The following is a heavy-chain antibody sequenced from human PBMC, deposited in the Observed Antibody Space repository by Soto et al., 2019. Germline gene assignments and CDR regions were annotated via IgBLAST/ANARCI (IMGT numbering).Heavy chain of an antibody. V-gene: IGHV4-34*01. CDR3: ARAGYSRYQLLSRWFDP. Sequence: TLXLTCAVNGGSFSGYYWSWMRQPPGKGLELIGEINHSGSTNYNPSLKSRFTISVDTSKNQFSLKLSSMTAAKTAVYYCARAGYSRYQLLSRWFDPWGQGNLVTSPQ. CDR2: INHSGST. CDR1: GGSFSGYY. J-gene: IGHJ5*02. D-gene: IGHD2-2*01.